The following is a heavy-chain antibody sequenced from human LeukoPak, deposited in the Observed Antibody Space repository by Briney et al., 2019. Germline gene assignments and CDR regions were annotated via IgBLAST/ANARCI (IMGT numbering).Heavy chain of an antibody. V-gene: IGHV3-7*01. CDR1: GFTFSSYW. CDR3: ARASSSSWPPYYYYYMDV. J-gene: IGHJ6*03. Sequence: PGGSLRLSCAASGFTFSSYWMSWVRQAPGKGLEWVANIKQDGSEKYYVDSVKGRFTISRDNAKNSLYLQMNSLRAEDTAVYYCARASSSSWPPYYYYYMDVWGKGTTVTVSS. CDR2: IKQDGSEK. D-gene: IGHD6-13*01.